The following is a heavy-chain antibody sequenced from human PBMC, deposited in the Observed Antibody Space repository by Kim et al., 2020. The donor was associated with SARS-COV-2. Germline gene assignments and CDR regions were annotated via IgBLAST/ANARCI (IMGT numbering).Heavy chain of an antibody. J-gene: IGHJ1*01. CDR3: AGGGGWLIEH. CDR2: IKYDGSET. Sequence: GGSLRLSCAASGFTSTSGWMNWVCQTPGKGLEWVALIKYDGSETKYVDSVKGRFTISRDSAIMYLQMNSLRAEDTALYYCAGGGGWLIEHWGRGTLVTVSS. D-gene: IGHD6-19*01. CDR1: GFTSTSGW. V-gene: IGHV3-7*05.